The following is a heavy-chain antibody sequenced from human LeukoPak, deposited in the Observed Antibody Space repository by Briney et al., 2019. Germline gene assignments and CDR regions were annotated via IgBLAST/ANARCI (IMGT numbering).Heavy chain of an antibody. CDR3: ARRYYYNLGSFPFDF. Sequence: SETLSLTRAVSGGPFSGYFWSWIRQSSGKGLEWIGEIHNSGTTNYNPSLNSRVTISEDTSKNQFYLNLSSVTAADTAVYYCARRYYYNLGSFPFDFWGQGTLVSVSS. V-gene: IGHV4-34*01. CDR2: IHNSGTT. J-gene: IGHJ4*02. D-gene: IGHD3-10*01. CDR1: GGPFSGYF.